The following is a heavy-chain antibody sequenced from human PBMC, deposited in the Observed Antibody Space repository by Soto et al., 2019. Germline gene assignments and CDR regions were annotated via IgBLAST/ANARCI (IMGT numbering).Heavy chain of an antibody. CDR3: TTDDEFGDYTFRSAKPKYYYYMDV. CDR2: IKSKTDGGTT. V-gene: IGHV3-15*01. CDR1: GFTFSNAW. Sequence: GGSLRLSCAASGFTFSNAWMSWVRQAPGKGLEWVGRIKSKTDGGTTDYAAPVKGRFTISRDDSKNTLYLQMNSLKTEDTAVYYCTTDDEFGDYTFRSAKPKYYYYMDVWGKGTTVTVSS. J-gene: IGHJ6*03. D-gene: IGHD4-17*01.